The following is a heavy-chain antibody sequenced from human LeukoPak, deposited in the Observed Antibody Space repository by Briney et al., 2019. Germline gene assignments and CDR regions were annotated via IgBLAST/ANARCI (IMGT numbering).Heavy chain of an antibody. D-gene: IGHD1-26*01. CDR3: ARDYYGY. CDR2: ISTGVSYK. CDR1: GFTFSDYY. J-gene: IGHJ4*02. V-gene: IGHV3-11*04. Sequence: GGSLRLSCAASGFTFSDYYMRWIRQAPGKGLEWVSYISTGVSYKFYAESVKGRFTISRDNPKNTLYLQMNSLRVEDTAVYYCARDYYGYWGQGTLVTVSS.